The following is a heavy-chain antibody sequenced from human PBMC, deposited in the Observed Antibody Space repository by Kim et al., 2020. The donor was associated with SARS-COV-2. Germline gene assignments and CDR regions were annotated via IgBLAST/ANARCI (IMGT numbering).Heavy chain of an antibody. V-gene: IGHV4-39*01. CDR1: GGSISSSSYY. CDR3: ARHCGHYAEVEAENDGIDY. Sequence: SETLSLTCTVSGGSISSSSYYWGWIRQPPGKGLEWIGSIYYSGSTYYNPSLKSRVTISVDTSKNQFSLKLSSVTAADTAVYYCARHCGHYAEVEAENDGIDYWGQGTLVTVSS. CDR2: IYYSGST. D-gene: IGHD1-1*01. J-gene: IGHJ4*02.